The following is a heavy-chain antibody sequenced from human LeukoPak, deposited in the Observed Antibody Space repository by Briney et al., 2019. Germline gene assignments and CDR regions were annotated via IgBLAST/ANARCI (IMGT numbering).Heavy chain of an antibody. CDR2: IHTSGNT. J-gene: IGHJ4*02. CDR1: AGSITSYY. Sequence: PSETLSLTCTVSAGSITSYYWSCLRQPAGKGLERIGRIHTSGNTDYNPSLQSRVTMSVDTSKNQFSLNVTSVTAADTAVYYCAREGSMTARPFVSIDYWGQGTLVTVSS. D-gene: IGHD6-6*01. V-gene: IGHV4-4*07. CDR3: AREGSMTARPFVSIDY.